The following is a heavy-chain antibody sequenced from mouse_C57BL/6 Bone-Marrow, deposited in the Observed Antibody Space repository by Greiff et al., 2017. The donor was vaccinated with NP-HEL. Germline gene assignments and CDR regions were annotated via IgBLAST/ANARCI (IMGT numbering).Heavy chain of an antibody. D-gene: IGHD4-1*01. J-gene: IGHJ4*01. CDR3: ARRVNWDVYAMDY. V-gene: IGHV1-55*01. CDR1: GYTFTSYW. CDR2: IYPGSGST. Sequence: QVQLQQPGAELVKPGASVKMSCKASGYTFTSYWITWVKQRPGQGLEWIGDIYPGSGSTNYNEKFKSKATQTVDTSSSTAYMQLSSLTSEDSAVYYCARRVNWDVYAMDYWGQGTSVTVSS.